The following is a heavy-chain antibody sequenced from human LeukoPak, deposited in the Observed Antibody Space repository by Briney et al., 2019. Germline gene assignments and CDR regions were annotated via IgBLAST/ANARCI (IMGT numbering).Heavy chain of an antibody. CDR1: GGSISSSSYY. D-gene: IGHD1/OR15-1a*01. J-gene: IGHJ4*02. Sequence: SETLSLTCTVSGGSISSSSYYWGWIRQPPGKGLEWIGSIYYSGSTYYNPSLKSRVAISVDTSKNQFSLKLSPVTAADTAVYYCARILNWNKRDYWGQGTLVTVSS. CDR2: IYYSGST. V-gene: IGHV4-39*01. CDR3: ARILNWNKRDY.